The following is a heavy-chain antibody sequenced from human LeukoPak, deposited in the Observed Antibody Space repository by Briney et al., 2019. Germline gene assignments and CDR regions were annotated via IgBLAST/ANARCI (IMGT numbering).Heavy chain of an antibody. J-gene: IGHJ3*02. CDR2: IGAAGART. D-gene: IGHD1-14*01. Sequence: GGSLRLSCAASGFRFSYHDMHWVRQVPGKGLEFVSSIGAAGARTFYADSVKGRSTISRDNFQSTMYLQMDGLRPEDSAVYYCARELGGTKTGGFDIWGQGTVVTVSS. CDR3: ARELGGTKTGGFDI. V-gene: IGHV3-64*02. CDR1: GFRFSYHD.